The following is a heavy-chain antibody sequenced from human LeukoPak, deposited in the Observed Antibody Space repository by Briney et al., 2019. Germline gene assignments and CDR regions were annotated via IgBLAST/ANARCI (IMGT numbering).Heavy chain of an antibody. D-gene: IGHD2-15*01. CDR3: AREGCSGGSCYSYYYYGMDV. V-gene: IGHV1-69*04. Sequence: SVKVSCKASGGTFSSYAISWVRQAPGQGLEWMGRIIPILGIANYAQKFQGRVTITADKSTSTAYMELSSLRSEDTAVYYCAREGCSGGSCYSYYYYGMDVWGQGTTVTVSS. J-gene: IGHJ6*02. CDR2: IIPILGIA. CDR1: GGTFSSYA.